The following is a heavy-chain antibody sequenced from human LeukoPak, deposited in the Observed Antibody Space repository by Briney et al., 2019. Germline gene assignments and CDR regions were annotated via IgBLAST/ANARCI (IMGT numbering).Heavy chain of an antibody. D-gene: IGHD3-3*01. CDR2: VYPEDGET. CDR3: ATVNRRGRWLRFLGHYYYMDV. CDR1: GYTFPHYY. V-gene: IGHV1-69-2*01. J-gene: IGHJ6*03. Sequence: APVTVSYTSSGYTFPHYYMHWLHQAPGKGREGMARVYPEDGETLYVEKFQGRVTITADTSTDTAYMALSSLRSEDTAVYYCATVNRRGRWLRFLGHYYYMDVWGKGTTVTVSS.